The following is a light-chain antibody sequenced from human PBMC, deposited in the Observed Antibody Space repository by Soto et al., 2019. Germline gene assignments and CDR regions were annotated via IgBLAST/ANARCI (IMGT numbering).Light chain of an antibody. CDR3: QQYGSSGT. V-gene: IGKV3-20*01. CDR1: QSVSNY. J-gene: IGKJ1*01. Sequence: ETVLTQSPATLSLSPGENAILSCRASQSVSNYLAWYQQKPGQARRLLIYGASNRATGIPDRFSGSGSGTDFTLTISRLEPEDFAVYYCQQYGSSGTFGQGTKVDIK. CDR2: GAS.